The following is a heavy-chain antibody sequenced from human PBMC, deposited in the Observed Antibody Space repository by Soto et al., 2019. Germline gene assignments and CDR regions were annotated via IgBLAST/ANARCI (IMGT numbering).Heavy chain of an antibody. Sequence: TCLTMLNPTQSLPPNFILSGSSLTTSGLGVGCLRQPPGKALEYRAHITLVDDMRYSPSLKSRLTITKDTAKNQVVLTMTNMVPGDTATYYCAHRLEYSGNWEVGGFAPWGQGTLVTVSS. J-gene: IGHJ5*02. CDR1: GSSLTTSGLG. CDR3: AHRLEYSGNWEVGGFAP. D-gene: IGHD5-12*01. V-gene: IGHV2-5*02. CDR2: ITLVDDM.